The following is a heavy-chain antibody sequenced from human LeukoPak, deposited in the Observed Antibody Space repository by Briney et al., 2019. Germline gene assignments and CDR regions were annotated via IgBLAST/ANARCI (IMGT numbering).Heavy chain of an antibody. J-gene: IGHJ4*02. CDR1: GGSISSSSYY. CDR3: ASPRLRLGELSSNPPFDY. CDR2: IYYSGST. V-gene: IGHV4-39*01. D-gene: IGHD3-16*02. Sequence: SETLSLTCTVSGGSISSSSYYWGWIRQPPGKGLEWTGSIYYSGSTYYNPSLKSRVTISVDTSKNQFSLKLSSVTAADTAVYYCASPRLRLGELSSNPPFDYWGQGTLVTVSS.